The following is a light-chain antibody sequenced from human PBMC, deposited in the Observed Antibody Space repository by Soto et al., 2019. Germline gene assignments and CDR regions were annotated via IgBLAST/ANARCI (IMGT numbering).Light chain of an antibody. J-gene: IGKJ4*01. CDR2: GAS. CDR3: QQLNNYPLT. Sequence: EIMMTQSPATLSVSPGERVTLSCRASQSVTINLAWYQQKPGQAPRLLISGASTRATGIPARFSGSGSGTEFTLTISSLQPEDFATYYCQQLNNYPLTFGGGTKVDIK. V-gene: IGKV3-15*01. CDR1: QSVTIN.